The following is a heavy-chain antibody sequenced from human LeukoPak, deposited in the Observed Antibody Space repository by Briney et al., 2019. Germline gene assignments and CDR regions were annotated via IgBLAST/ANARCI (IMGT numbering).Heavy chain of an antibody. V-gene: IGHV4-34*01. CDR2: INHSGST. Sequence: SETLSLTCAVYGGSFSGYYWSWIRQPPGKGLEWIGEINHSGSTNYNPSLKSRVTISVDTSKNQFSLKLSSVTAADTAVYYCARLVSADYYDSSGYYYAYWGQGTLVTVSS. J-gene: IGHJ4*02. CDR1: GGSFSGYY. CDR3: ARLVSADYYDSSGYYYAY. D-gene: IGHD3-22*01.